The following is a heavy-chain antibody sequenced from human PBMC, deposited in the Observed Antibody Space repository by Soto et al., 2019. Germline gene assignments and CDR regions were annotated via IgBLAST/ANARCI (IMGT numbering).Heavy chain of an antibody. J-gene: IGHJ4*02. Sequence: QVQLVQSGAEVKKPGSSVKVSCKASGGTFSSYTISWVRQAPGQGLEWMGRIIPILGIANYAQKFQGRVTITADKSPSTAYMELSSLRSEDTAVYYCARGPVVAAAVGLFDYWGQGTLVTVSS. V-gene: IGHV1-69*02. D-gene: IGHD2-15*01. CDR1: GGTFSSYT. CDR2: IIPILGIA. CDR3: ARGPVVAAAVGLFDY.